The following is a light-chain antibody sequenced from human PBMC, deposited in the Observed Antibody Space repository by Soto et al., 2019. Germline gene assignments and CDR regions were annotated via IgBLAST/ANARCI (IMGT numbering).Light chain of an antibody. Sequence: QSALTQPASVSGSPGQSITISCTGTSSDVGGYNYVSWYQQHPGKAPKLMIYDVSNRPSGVSNRFSGSKSGNTASLTISGLQVEDEAYYYCSSYTTSSTLLFGGGTKVTVL. CDR1: SSDVGGYNY. CDR2: DVS. V-gene: IGLV2-14*03. J-gene: IGLJ2*01. CDR3: SSYTTSSTLL.